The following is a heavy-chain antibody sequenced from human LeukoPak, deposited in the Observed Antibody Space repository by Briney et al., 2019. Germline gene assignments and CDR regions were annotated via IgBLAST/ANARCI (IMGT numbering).Heavy chain of an antibody. CDR3: TTGGSYTASTGDFDY. Sequence: GGSLRLSCEASGFTFTNAWLNWVRQAPGKGLEWVGRILSKAGGETGDYAAPVKGRFSLSRDDSKHMLYLEMNSLKTEDTAVYYCTTGGSYTASTGDFDYWGPGALVTVSS. V-gene: IGHV3-15*01. J-gene: IGHJ4*02. CDR1: GFTFTNAW. D-gene: IGHD2-2*02. CDR2: ILSKAGGETG.